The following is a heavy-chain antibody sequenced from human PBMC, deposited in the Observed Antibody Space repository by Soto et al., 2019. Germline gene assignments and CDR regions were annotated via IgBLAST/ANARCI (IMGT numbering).Heavy chain of an antibody. CDR3: AKDAPRRSGWYHFDY. V-gene: IGHV3-23*01. D-gene: IGHD6-19*01. CDR1: GFTFKNYD. J-gene: IGHJ4*02. CDR2: ISDPGDNT. Sequence: GGSLRLSCAASGFTFKNYDMGWVRQAPGEGLVWVSGISDPGDNTHYADSVKGRFTISRDNSKNTLYLQMISLRAEDTAVYYCAKDAPRRSGWYHFDYWGQGTVVTVSS.